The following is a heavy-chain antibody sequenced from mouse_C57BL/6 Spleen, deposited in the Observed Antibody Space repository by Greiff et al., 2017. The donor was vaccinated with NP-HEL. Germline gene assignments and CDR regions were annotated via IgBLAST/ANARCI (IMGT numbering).Heavy chain of an antibody. CDR2: IDPNSGGT. D-gene: IGHD1-1*01. CDR1: GYTFTSYW. Sequence: VQLQQPGAELVKPGASVKLSCKASGYTFTSYWMHWVKQRPGRGLEWIGRIDPNSGGTKYNAKFKSKATLTVDKPSSTAYMQLSSLTSEDSAVYYCARVALFITTVVDDWGQGTTLTVSS. V-gene: IGHV1-72*01. J-gene: IGHJ2*01. CDR3: ARVALFITTVVDD.